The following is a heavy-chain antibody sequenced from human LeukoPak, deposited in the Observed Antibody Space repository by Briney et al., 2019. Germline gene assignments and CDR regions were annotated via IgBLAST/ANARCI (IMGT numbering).Heavy chain of an antibody. V-gene: IGHV2-5*02. CDR2: ICWDDDK. Sequence: KESGPTLVKPTQTLTLTCTFSGFSLSSSGVGVGWIRQPPGKALEWLALICWDDDKRYSPSLKSRLTITKDTSKNQVVLTLTNMDPVDTGTYYCAHSGTVTSPHDAFDVWGQGTMVTVSS. D-gene: IGHD4-17*01. J-gene: IGHJ3*01. CDR1: GFSLSSSGVG. CDR3: AHSGTVTSPHDAFDV.